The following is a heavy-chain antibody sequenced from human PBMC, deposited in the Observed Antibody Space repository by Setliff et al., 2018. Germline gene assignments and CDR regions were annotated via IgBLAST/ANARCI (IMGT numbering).Heavy chain of an antibody. CDR2: IRSKADSYAT. D-gene: IGHD4-17*01. V-gene: IGHV3-73*01. J-gene: IGHJ4*02. CDR1: GFTFSGSA. Sequence: GGSLRLSCAASGFTFSGSAVYWVRQASGRGLEWVGRIRSKADSYATAYAASVKARFTISRDDSKNTASLQVNSLKTEDTAVYYCAITMTTGVDFFDYWGQGTLVTVSS. CDR3: AITMTTGVDFFDY.